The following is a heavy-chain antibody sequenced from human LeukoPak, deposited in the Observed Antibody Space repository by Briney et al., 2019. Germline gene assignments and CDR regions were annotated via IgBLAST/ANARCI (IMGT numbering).Heavy chain of an antibody. J-gene: IGHJ4*02. CDR2: IDYSGST. D-gene: IGHD4-23*01. CDR3: ARVYRWAFDY. CDR1: AGSISLDY. V-gene: IGHV4-59*01. Sequence: SETLSLTCTGPAGSISLDYCNWIRQPPGKGLEWIGYIDYSGSTNYNPSLKSRVTISVDTSKDQFSLKMRSVTAADTAVYYCARVYRWAFDYWGQGTLVTVSS.